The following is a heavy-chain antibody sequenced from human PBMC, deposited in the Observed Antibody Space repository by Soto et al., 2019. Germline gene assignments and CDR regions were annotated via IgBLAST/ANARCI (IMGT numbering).Heavy chain of an antibody. Sequence: SGTPALTRTVSGGSISRSTHYWGWIRQPPGKGLEWIGTVCYTGSTFYNPSLKSRVSISVDTSKNQFSLTLSSVTAADTAVYYCSRRGYNWTLKWFDPWGQGTMVTVS. J-gene: IGHJ5*02. CDR1: GGSISRSTHY. CDR2: VCYTGST. D-gene: IGHD1-20*01. CDR3: SRRGYNWTLKWFDP. V-gene: IGHV4-39*01.